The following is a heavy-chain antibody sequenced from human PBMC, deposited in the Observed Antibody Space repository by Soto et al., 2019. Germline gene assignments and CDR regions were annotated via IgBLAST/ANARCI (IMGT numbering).Heavy chain of an antibody. CDR1: GVSISSGDYY. J-gene: IGHJ4*02. CDR2: IYYSGST. CDR3: AKEHRGSSWFFDY. D-gene: IGHD6-13*01. V-gene: IGHV4-39*01. Sequence: SETLSLTCTVSGVSISSGDYYWSWIRQPPGKGLEWIGSIYYSGSTYYNPSLKSRVTISVDTSKSQFSLKLSSVTAADTALYYCAKEHRGSSWFFDYWGQGTLVTVSS.